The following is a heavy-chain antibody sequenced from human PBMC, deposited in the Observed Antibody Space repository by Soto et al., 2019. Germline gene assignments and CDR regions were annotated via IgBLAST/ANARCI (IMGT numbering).Heavy chain of an antibody. D-gene: IGHD2-15*01. Sequence: QVQLVESGGGVVQPGRSLRLSCVTSGFTFSSYGMHWVRQAPGKGLEWVAVISDDGFNQYYADAMKGRSTISRDNSKNPLYLEMNSLRAEDTAVYYCARSVGGSSYFVSDYWGQGTLVTVSS. CDR1: GFTFSSYG. J-gene: IGHJ4*02. CDR3: ARSVGGSSYFVSDY. CDR2: ISDDGFNQ. V-gene: IGHV3-30*03.